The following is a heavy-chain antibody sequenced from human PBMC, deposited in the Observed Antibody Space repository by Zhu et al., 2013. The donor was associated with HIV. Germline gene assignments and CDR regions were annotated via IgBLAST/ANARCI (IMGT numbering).Heavy chain of an antibody. CDR1: GYSFIDYC. Sequence: QVQLVQSGAEVKKPGASVTVSCKASGYSFIDYCVHWVRQAPGQGLEWMGWINPNSGDTNYAQNFQGRVTMSRDTSITTAYMELSGLRSDDTAIYYCARDPTLVFGDYASNWYDPWGQGTLVTVSS. D-gene: IGHD4-17*01. V-gene: IGHV1-2*02. CDR3: ARDPTLVFGDYASNWYDP. CDR2: INPNSGDT. J-gene: IGHJ5*02.